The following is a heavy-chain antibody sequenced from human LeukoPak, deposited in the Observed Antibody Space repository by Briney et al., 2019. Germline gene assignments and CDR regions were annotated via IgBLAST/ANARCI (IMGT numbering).Heavy chain of an antibody. V-gene: IGHV3-23*01. CDR2: ISGSGGST. Sequence: GGSLRLSCAASGFTFSSYAMSWVRQAPGKGLEWVSAISGSGGSTYYTDSVKGRFTISRDNSKNTLYLQMNSLRAEDTAVYYCAKDLDIVVVPAAVFDYWGQGTLVTVSS. CDR1: GFTFSSYA. J-gene: IGHJ4*02. CDR3: AKDLDIVVVPAAVFDY. D-gene: IGHD2-2*01.